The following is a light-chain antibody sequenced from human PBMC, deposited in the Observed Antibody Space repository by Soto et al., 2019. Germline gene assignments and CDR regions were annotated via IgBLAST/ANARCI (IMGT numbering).Light chain of an antibody. V-gene: IGKV3-15*01. CDR3: QQYYNWPPWT. J-gene: IGKJ1*01. CDR1: QNIGTN. Sequence: EILMTQSPATLSVSPLERGIVCVRASQNIGTNLVWYQQKPGQAPRLLLYGASTRATGVPARFSGSGSGTDFTLTVSSLQSEDFAVYYCQQYYNWPPWTFGLGTKVDIK. CDR2: GAS.